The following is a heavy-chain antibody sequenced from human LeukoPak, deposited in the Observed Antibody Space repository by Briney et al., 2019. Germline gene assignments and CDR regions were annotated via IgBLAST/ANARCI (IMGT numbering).Heavy chain of an antibody. Sequence: GGSLRLSCAASGFTFSSYAMSWVCQAPGKGLEWVSAISGSGGSTYYADSVKGRFTISRDNSKNTLYLQMNSLRAEDTAVYYCAKDFSSQSIAVAGRPYYYYYGMDVWGKGTTVTVSS. D-gene: IGHD6-19*01. CDR1: GFTFSSYA. CDR3: AKDFSSQSIAVAGRPYYYYYGMDV. CDR2: ISGSGGST. J-gene: IGHJ6*04. V-gene: IGHV3-23*01.